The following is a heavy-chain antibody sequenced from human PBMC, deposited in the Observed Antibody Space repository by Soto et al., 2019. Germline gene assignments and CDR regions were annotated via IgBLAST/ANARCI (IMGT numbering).Heavy chain of an antibody. J-gene: IGHJ4*02. D-gene: IGHD6-19*01. V-gene: IGHV4-30-2*01. CDR3: ARSSGWYFDY. CDR1: GGSISSGGYS. CDR2: IYHSGST. Sequence: SETLSLTCAVSGGSISSGGYSWSWIRQPPGKGLEWIGYIYHSGSTYYNPSLKSRVTISVDRSKNQFSLKLSSVTAADTAVYYCARSSGWYFDYWGQGTLVTVSS.